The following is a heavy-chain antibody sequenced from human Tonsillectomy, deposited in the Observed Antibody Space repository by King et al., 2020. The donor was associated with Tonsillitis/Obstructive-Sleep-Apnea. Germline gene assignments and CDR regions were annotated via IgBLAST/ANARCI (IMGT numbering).Heavy chain of an antibody. V-gene: IGHV4-34*01. J-gene: IGHJ6*03. D-gene: IGHD2-2*01. CDR2: INHSGST. Sequence: VQLQQWGAGLLKPSETLSLTCAVYGGSFSGYYWSWIRQPPGKGLEWIGEINHSGSTNYNPSLKSRVTISVDTSKNQFSLKLSSVTAADTAVYYCSRDPYCSSTRCPEDYYYYYMDVWGKGTTVTVSS. CDR1: GGSFSGYY. CDR3: SRDPYCSSTRCPEDYYYYYMDV.